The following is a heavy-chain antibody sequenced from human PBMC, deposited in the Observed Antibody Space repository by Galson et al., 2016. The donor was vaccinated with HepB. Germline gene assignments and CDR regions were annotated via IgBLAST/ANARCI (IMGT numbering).Heavy chain of an antibody. D-gene: IGHD3-16*01. Sequence: SLRLSCAASGFTLSTYATSWVRQAPGKGLEWVSTIRGNGGSTSYADSVKGRFTISRDSSKNTVYLQMNSLRAGDTAVYYCAKGGMLIPRFDYWGQGTLVTVSS. CDR1: GFTLSTYA. CDR3: AKGGMLIPRFDY. J-gene: IGHJ4*02. V-gene: IGHV3-23*01. CDR2: IRGNGGST.